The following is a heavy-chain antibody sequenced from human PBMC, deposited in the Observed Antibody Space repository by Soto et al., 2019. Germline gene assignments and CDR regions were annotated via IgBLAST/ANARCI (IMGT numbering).Heavy chain of an antibody. CDR3: VRDDDRPDNGLDL. J-gene: IGHJ3*01. D-gene: IGHD2-8*01. V-gene: IGHV3-33*04. CDR2: IVKDGSNQ. CDR1: GFTFNKYG. Sequence: QVQLVESGGDVVQPGRSLRLSCAESGFTFNKYGMHWVRQAPGKGLEWLAVIVKDGSNQQYGGPAKGRFTIPRDNAKNRVYLQINSLRVEDTAVDYCVRDDDRPDNGLDLWGQGTMVTVSS.